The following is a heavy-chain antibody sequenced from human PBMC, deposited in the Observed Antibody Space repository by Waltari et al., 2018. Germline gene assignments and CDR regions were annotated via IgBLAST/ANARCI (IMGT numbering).Heavy chain of an antibody. CDR3: ARGRSSSWDFDY. Sequence: QVQLVQSGAEVKKPGSSVKVSCKASGGTFSSYTISWVRQATGQGLEWMGWMNPNSGNTGYAQKFQGRVTMTRNTSISTAYMELSSLRSEDTAVYYCARGRSSSWDFDYWGQGTLVTVSS. CDR2: MNPNSGNT. CDR1: GGTFSSYT. J-gene: IGHJ4*02. D-gene: IGHD6-13*01. V-gene: IGHV1-8*02.